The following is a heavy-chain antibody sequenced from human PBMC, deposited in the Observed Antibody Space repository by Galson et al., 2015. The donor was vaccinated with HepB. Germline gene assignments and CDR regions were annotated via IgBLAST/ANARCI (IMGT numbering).Heavy chain of an antibody. V-gene: IGHV3-64D*06. D-gene: IGHD2-15*01. CDR2: ISSNGGST. J-gene: IGHJ6*02. CDR3: VKGHCSGGSCYSLMAYYGMDV. Sequence: SLRLSCAASGFTFSSYAMHWVRQAPGKGLEYVSAISSNGGSTYYADSVKGRFTISRDNSKNTLYLQMSSLRAEDTAVYYCVKGHCSGGSCYSLMAYYGMDVWGQGTTVTVSS. CDR1: GFTFSSYA.